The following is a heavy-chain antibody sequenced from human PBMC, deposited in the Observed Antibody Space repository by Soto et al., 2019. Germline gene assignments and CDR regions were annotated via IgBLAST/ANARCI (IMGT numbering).Heavy chain of an antibody. CDR2: IKSDANGGAI. CDR1: GFTISSDW. D-gene: IGHD3-16*01. Sequence: EVQLVESGGGLVKPGGSLRLSCAGSGFTISSDWMHWVRRAPGKGLEWVGRIKSDANGGAIDYAASVKGRFTISRDDSKNTLFLQMNNLRAEDTAVYSCTRPLGGLGPSTFDYWGQGTLVSVSS. J-gene: IGHJ4*02. V-gene: IGHV3-15*01. CDR3: TRPLGGLGPSTFDY.